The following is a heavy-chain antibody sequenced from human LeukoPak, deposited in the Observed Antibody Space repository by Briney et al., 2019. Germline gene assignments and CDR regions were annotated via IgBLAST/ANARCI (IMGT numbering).Heavy chain of an antibody. Sequence: GGSLRLSCAASGFTFSSYAMSWVRQAPGKGLEWVSAISGSGGSTYYADSVKGRFTISRGNSKNTLYLQMNSLRAEDTAVYYCANANIWFGELFPWGQGTLVTVSS. CDR1: GFTFSSYA. D-gene: IGHD3-10*01. V-gene: IGHV3-23*01. CDR2: ISGSGGST. CDR3: ANANIWFGELFP. J-gene: IGHJ4*02.